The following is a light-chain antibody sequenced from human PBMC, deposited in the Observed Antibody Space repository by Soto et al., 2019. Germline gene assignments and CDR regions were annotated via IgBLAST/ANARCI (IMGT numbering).Light chain of an antibody. J-gene: IGKJ1*01. CDR2: AAS. CDR3: QQYYSYPRT. V-gene: IGKV1-8*01. CDR1: QGISSY. Sequence: RMTKSPSAFSASTGDRVTITCRASQGISSYLAWYQQKPGKAPKLLIYAASTLQSGVPSRFSGSGSGTDFTLTISCLQAEDFATYYCQQYYSYPRTSGQGTKVDI.